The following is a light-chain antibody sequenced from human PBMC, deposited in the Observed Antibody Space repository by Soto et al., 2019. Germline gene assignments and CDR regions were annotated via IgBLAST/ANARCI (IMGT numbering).Light chain of an antibody. CDR2: EVS. V-gene: IGLV2-14*03. J-gene: IGLJ1*01. CDR3: SSYTTSSTVV. CDR1: SSDVGGYNF. Sequence: QSVLAQPASVFGSPGQSITFSCTGTSSDVGGYNFVSWYQQHPGKDPKLMIYEVSSRPSGVSNRFSGSKSGNTASLTISGLQPEDEADYYCSSYTTSSTVVFGTGTKVTVL.